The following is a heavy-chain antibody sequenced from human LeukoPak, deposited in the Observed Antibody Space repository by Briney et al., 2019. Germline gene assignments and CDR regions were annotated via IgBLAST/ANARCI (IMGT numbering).Heavy chain of an antibody. CDR2: IDNRGST. CDR3: ARGGSYTPY. V-gene: IGHV4-59*08. D-gene: IGHD1-26*01. CDR1: GVSIGSYF. Sequence: SETLSLTCTVSGVSIGSYFWSWIRQPPGQGLEWIGYIDNRGSTNYNPSLKSRVTISVDTSKNQFSPKLNSVTAADTAVYYCARGGSYTPYWGQGTLVTVSS. J-gene: IGHJ4*02.